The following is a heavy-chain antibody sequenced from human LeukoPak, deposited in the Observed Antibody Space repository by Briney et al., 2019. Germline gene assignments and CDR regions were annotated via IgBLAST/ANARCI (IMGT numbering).Heavy chain of an antibody. Sequence: ASVKVSCKASGYTFIDYYMHWVRQAPGQGLEWMGWINPNSGGINYAQKFQGRVTMTRDTSVSTAYMELSRLRSDDTAVYYCARDRSSSWYRWFDPWGQGTLVTVSS. CDR3: ARDRSSSWYRWFDP. CDR1: GYTFIDYY. D-gene: IGHD6-13*01. CDR2: INPNSGGI. V-gene: IGHV1-2*02. J-gene: IGHJ5*02.